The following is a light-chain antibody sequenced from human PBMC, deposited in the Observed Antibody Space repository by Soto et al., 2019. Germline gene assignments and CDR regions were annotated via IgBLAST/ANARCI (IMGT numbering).Light chain of an antibody. CDR3: QQYGSSPTT. CDR1: QSVSSN. Sequence: EIVMTQSPATLSVSPGERATLSCRASQSVSSNLAWYQQKPGQAPRLLIYGASTRATGIPDRFSGSGSGTDFTLTISRLEPEDFAVYYCQQYGSSPTTFGQGTKGEIK. V-gene: IGKV3-20*01. CDR2: GAS. J-gene: IGKJ1*01.